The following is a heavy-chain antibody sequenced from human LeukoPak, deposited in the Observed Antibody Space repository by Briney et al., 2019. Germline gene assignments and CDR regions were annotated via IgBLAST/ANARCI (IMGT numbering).Heavy chain of an antibody. CDR1: GYTFASYY. D-gene: IGHD6-19*01. CDR2: INPNSGGT. V-gene: IGHV1-2*02. J-gene: IGHJ4*02. Sequence: ASVKVSCKASGYTFASYYMHWVRQAPGQGLEWMGWINPNSGGTNYAQKFQGRVTMTRDTSISTAYMELSRLRSDDTAVYYCASLPTIAVAGTRFDNWGQGTLVTSPQ. CDR3: ASLPTIAVAGTRFDN.